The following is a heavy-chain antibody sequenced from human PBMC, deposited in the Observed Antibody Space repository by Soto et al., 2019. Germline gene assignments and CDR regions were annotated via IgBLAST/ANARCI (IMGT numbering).Heavy chain of an antibody. D-gene: IGHD3-10*01. J-gene: IGHJ5*02. Sequence: QVQLQQWGAGLLKPSETLSLTCAVYGGSFSGYYWSWIRQPPGKCLEWIGEINHSGSTNYNPSLKSRVTISVDTSKNQFSLKLSSVTAADTAVYYCARERVVLLWFGANNWFDPWGQGTLVTVSS. V-gene: IGHV4-34*01. CDR1: GGSFSGYY. CDR2: INHSGST. CDR3: ARERVVLLWFGANNWFDP.